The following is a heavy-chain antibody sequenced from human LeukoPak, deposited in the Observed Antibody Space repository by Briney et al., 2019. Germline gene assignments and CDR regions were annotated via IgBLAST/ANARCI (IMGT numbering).Heavy chain of an antibody. J-gene: IGHJ4*02. CDR3: ARVSTNYFDY. D-gene: IGHD5/OR15-5a*01. V-gene: IGHV3-48*03. CDR2: ISSDGNSI. Sequence: GGSLRLSCAASAFTSSLYEMSWVRQAPEMGLEWVAYISSDGNSIHYADSVKGRFTISRDNAKESLYLHINSLRAEDTAIYYCARVSTNYFDYWGEGALVTVSS. CDR1: AFTSSLYE.